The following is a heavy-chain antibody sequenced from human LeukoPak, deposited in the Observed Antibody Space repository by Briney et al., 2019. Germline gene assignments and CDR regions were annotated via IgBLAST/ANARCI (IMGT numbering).Heavy chain of an antibody. V-gene: IGHV1-18*01. J-gene: IGHJ4*02. D-gene: IGHD5-18*01. CDR2: ISAYNGNT. Sequence: ASVKVSCKASGYTFTSYGISWVRQAPGQGLEWMGWISAYNGNTNYAQKLQGRVTMTTDTSTSTAYMELRSLRSDDTAVYYCARDRGSVDTAMGDFDYWGQGTLVTVSS. CDR3: ARDRGSVDTAMGDFDY. CDR1: GYTFTSYG.